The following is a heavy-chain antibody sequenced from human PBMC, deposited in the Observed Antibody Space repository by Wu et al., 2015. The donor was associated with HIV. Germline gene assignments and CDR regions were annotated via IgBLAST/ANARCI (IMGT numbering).Heavy chain of an antibody. CDR3: ARGAPALQLWLTVVTPFYYYGMDV. Sequence: QVQLVQSGAEVKKPGASVKVSCKASGYTFTGYYMHWVRQAPGQGLEWMGWINPNSGGTNYAQKFQGRVTMTRDTSISTAYMELSRLRSDDTAVYYCARGAPALQLWLTVVTPFYYYGMDVVGPRDHGHRLL. CDR1: GYTFTGYY. V-gene: IGHV1-2*02. D-gene: IGHD4-23*01. J-gene: IGHJ6*02. CDR2: INPNSGGT.